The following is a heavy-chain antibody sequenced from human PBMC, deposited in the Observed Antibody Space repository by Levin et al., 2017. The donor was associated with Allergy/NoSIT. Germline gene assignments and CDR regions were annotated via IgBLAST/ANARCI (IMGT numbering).Heavy chain of an antibody. CDR3: ARDRCTGTNCPWGYHDNGLDV. Sequence: GESLKISCAVSGFIFDTYAMHWVRQAPGEGLEWVAITSYDGSNKYYADSVKGRFTISRDNSKDTLYLQMSSLRAEDTAVYYCARDRCTGTNCPWGYHDNGLDVWGQGTTVTVFS. V-gene: IGHV3-30-3*01. CDR1: GFIFDTYA. CDR2: TSYDGSNK. D-gene: IGHD1/OR15-1a*01. J-gene: IGHJ6*02.